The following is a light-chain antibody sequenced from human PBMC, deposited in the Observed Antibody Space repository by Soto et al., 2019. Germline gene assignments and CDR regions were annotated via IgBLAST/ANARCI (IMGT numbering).Light chain of an antibody. CDR2: YDS. V-gene: IGLV3-21*04. Sequence: SYELTQPPSVSVAPGKTARITCGGNNIGSKSVHWYQQKPGQAPVLVIYYDSDRPSGIPERFSGSNSWNTATLTISRVEAGDEADYYCQVWDSSSNHPGVFGTGTKLTVL. CDR3: QVWDSSSNHPGV. CDR1: NIGSKS. J-gene: IGLJ1*01.